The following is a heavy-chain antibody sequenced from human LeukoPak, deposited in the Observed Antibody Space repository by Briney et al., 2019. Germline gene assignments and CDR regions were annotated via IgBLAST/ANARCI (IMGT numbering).Heavy chain of an antibody. CDR1: GFTFSSYG. D-gene: IGHD2-2*01. J-gene: IGHJ4*02. V-gene: IGHV3-23*01. CDR3: AKRLSASRGFDY. CDR2: ISGSGGSR. Sequence: PGGSLGLSCAASGFTFSSYGMGWVRPAQGKGLEWVSAISGSGGSRYYANSVKGRFTISRDNSKNTLYLQMNSLRVEETAVYYCAKRLSASRGFDYLGQGTLGTVSA.